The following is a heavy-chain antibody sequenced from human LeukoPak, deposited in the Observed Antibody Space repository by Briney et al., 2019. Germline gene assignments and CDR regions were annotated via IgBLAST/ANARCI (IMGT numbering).Heavy chain of an antibody. CDR3: AREGDIVVVPAAPGFDP. CDR1: GGSISSSSYY. J-gene: IGHJ5*02. V-gene: IGHV4-39*07. D-gene: IGHD2-2*01. Sequence: SETLSLTCTVSGGSISSSSYYWGWIRQPPGKGLEWIGSIYYSGSTYYNPSLKSRVTISVDTSKNQFSLKLSSVTAADTAVYYCAREGDIVVVPAAPGFDPWGQGTLVTVSS. CDR2: IYYSGST.